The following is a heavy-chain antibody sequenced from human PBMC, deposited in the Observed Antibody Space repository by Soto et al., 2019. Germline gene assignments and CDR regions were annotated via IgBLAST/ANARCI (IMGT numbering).Heavy chain of an antibody. J-gene: IGHJ3*02. V-gene: IGHV3-11*01. CDR1: GFTFSDYY. CDR3: ARDSSILTGSDAFDI. D-gene: IGHD3-9*01. Sequence: GGSLRLSCAASGFTFSDYYMSWIRQAPGRGLEWVSYISSSGSTIYYADSVKGRFTISRDNAKNSLYLQMNSLRAEDTAVYYCARDSSILTGSDAFDIWGQGTMVTVS. CDR2: ISSSGSTI.